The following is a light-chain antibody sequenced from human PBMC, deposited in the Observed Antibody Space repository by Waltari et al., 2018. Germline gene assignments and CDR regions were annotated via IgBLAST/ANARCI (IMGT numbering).Light chain of an antibody. V-gene: IGKV3-20*01. CDR3: QKYSSSPYS. Sequence: VILTQSPATLSLSPGERATLSCRASQSVSSYLSWYQQKPGQAPRILIYGASSRATGIPDRFSGSGSGTEFTLTISSLEPEDFAVYYCQKYSSSPYSFGQGTKVEIK. CDR2: GAS. J-gene: IGKJ2*03. CDR1: QSVSSY.